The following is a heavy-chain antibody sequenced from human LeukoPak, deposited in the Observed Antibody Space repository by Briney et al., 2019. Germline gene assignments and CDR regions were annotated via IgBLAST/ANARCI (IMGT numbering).Heavy chain of an antibody. CDR2: IYYSGST. CDR3: ARHSYSGAWYLDY. D-gene: IGHD6-19*01. J-gene: IGHJ4*02. CDR1: GGSISSSSYY. V-gene: IGHV4-39*01. Sequence: SETLSLTCTVSGGSISSSSYYWGWIRQPPGKGLEWIGCIYYSGSTYYNPSLTSRVTISVDTSKKHFSLKLSSVTAADTAVYYCARHSYSGAWYLDYWGQGTLVTVSS.